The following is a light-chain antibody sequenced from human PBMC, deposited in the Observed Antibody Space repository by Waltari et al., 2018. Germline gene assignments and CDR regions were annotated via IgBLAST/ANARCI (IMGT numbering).Light chain of an antibody. CDR2: GAS. V-gene: IGKV3-15*01. Sequence: EVVMTQSPATLSVSPGERATLSCRASHSIGSNLAWYQQKPGQTPRLLIYGASTRATGVPARFSGSGVGREFTLTISSLQSEDSVFYYCQQYNTWPRTFGPGTKVDIK. J-gene: IGKJ3*01. CDR1: HSIGSN. CDR3: QQYNTWPRT.